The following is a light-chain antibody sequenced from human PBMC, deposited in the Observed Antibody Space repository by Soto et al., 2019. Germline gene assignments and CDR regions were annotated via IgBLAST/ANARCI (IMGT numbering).Light chain of an antibody. CDR2: EVT. Sequence: SALTQPASVSGSPGQSITISCTGTSSDVGSYNYVSWHQQHPGQAPKLIIYEVTNRASDIPDRFSASKSGNTASLTISGLQAGDEADYYCSSYRSSSTYVFGTGTKLTVL. J-gene: IGLJ1*01. CDR3: SSYRSSSTYV. V-gene: IGLV2-14*01. CDR1: SSDVGSYNY.